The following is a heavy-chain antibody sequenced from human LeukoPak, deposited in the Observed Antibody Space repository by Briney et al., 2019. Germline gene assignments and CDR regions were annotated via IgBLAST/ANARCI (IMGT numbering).Heavy chain of an antibody. V-gene: IGHV3-21*01. D-gene: IGHD6-19*01. J-gene: IGHJ3*02. CDR3: ARGGRGGAVAPHGDAFDI. CDR1: GFTFSSYS. Sequence: PGGSLRLSCAASGFTFSSYSMNWVRQAPGKGLEWVSSISSSSSYIYYADSVKGRFTISRDNAKNSLYLQMNSLRAEDTAVYYCARGGRGGAVAPHGDAFDIWGQGTMVTSLQ. CDR2: ISSSSSYI.